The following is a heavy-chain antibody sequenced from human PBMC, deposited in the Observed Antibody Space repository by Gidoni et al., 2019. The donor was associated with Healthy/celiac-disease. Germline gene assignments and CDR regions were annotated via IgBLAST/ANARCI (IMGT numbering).Heavy chain of an antibody. CDR3: VRHPGTSQSATYFDS. Sequence: EVQLVESGGGVERRGGSLRPSGVGCGFAFDDHGSSWVRHAPGKGLEWVSCINWDGNNIDYGDSVKGRLTIARDNAKNSLYLQITSLRDDDTALYFCVRHPGTSQSATYFDSWGQGTRVTVSS. V-gene: IGHV3-20*04. CDR2: INWDGNNI. D-gene: IGHD1-1*01. CDR1: GFAFDDHG. J-gene: IGHJ5*01.